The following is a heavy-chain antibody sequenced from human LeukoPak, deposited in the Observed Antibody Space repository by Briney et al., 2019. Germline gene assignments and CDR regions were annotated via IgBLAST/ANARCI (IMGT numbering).Heavy chain of an antibody. CDR1: GGSISSYY. Sequence: SETLSLTCTVSGGSISSYYWIWIRQPPGKGREGIGYIYCSGRTNYNPSLKSRVTISVDTAKNQLSLKLRSVTAADTAVYYCGRVPGYILEHYFDYWGQGTLGTVSS. D-gene: IGHD6-13*01. V-gene: IGHV4-59*01. J-gene: IGHJ4*02. CDR3: GRVPGYILEHYFDY. CDR2: IYCSGRT.